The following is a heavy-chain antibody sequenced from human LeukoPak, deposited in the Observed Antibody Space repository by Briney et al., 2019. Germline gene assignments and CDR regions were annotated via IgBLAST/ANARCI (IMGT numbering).Heavy chain of an antibody. CDR2: ISYDGNVK. CDR3: ARKPSGGSSWFEDY. CDR1: GFSFSHYA. V-gene: IGHV3-30-3*01. D-gene: IGHD6-13*01. J-gene: IGHJ4*02. Sequence: GGSLRLSCAASGFSFSHYALHWVRQAPGKGLEWLAFISYDGNVKYYADSVKGRFTISRDNSKNTLYLQMNSLRAEDTAVYYCARKPSGGSSWFEDYWGQGTLVTVSS.